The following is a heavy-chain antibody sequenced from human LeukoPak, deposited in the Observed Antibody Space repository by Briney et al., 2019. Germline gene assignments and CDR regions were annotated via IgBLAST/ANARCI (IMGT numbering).Heavy chain of an antibody. CDR2: IKSETGGGTT. CDR3: PTGVMITFGGVIVFDY. J-gene: IGHJ4*02. V-gene: IGHV3-15*01. CDR1: GFTFSNAW. D-gene: IGHD3-16*02. Sequence: PGGSLRLSCAASGFTFSNAWVSWVRQAPGKGLEWVGRIKSETGGGTTDYAAPVKGRFTISREDSKNTLYLQMNSLKTEDTAVYYCPTGVMITFGGVIVFDYWGQGTLVTVSS.